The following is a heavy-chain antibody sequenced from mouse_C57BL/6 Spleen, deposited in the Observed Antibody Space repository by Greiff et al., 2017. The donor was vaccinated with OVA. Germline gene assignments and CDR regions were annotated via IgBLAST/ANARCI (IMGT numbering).Heavy chain of an antibody. Sequence: EVKLMESGGGLVKPGGSLKLSCAASGFTFSDYGMHWVRQAPEKGLEWVAYISRGSSTIYYADTVKGRFTISRDNAKNTLFLQMTSLRSEDTAMYYCARPGGGDCDYWGQGTTLTVSS. CDR1: GFTFSDYG. J-gene: IGHJ2*01. CDR2: ISRGSSTI. CDR3: ARPGGGDCDY. V-gene: IGHV5-17*01.